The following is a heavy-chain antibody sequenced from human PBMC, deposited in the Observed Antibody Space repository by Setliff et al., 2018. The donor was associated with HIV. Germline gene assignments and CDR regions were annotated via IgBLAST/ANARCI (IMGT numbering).Heavy chain of an antibody. V-gene: IGHV3-23*01. J-gene: IGHJ1*01. CDR1: GFTFSSFA. CDR2: VGGSGGNT. Sequence: PGGSLRLSCVVSGFTFSSFAMSWVRQALGKGLEWVSVVGGSGGNTYYADSVKGRFTISRDNSKNTLYLQMNSLRAEDTAFYYCAKDSKVAYGSSDHQYFHHWGQGTLVTV. CDR3: AKDSKVAYGSSDHQYFHH. D-gene: IGHD3-22*01.